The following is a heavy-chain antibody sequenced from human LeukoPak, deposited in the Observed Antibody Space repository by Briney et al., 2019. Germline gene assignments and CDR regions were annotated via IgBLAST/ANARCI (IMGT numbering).Heavy chain of an antibody. J-gene: IGHJ4*02. Sequence: SETLSLTCTVSVGSICSSSYYWGWIRQPPGKGLERIGSIYYSGSTYYNPSLKSRVTICVDTSKNQSSLKLSSVTAADTAVYYYARGRFYDFWSGYNQAYYFDYWGQGTLVTVSS. CDR3: ARGRFYDFWSGYNQAYYFDY. CDR1: VGSICSSSYY. CDR2: IYYSGST. D-gene: IGHD3-3*01. V-gene: IGHV4-39*01.